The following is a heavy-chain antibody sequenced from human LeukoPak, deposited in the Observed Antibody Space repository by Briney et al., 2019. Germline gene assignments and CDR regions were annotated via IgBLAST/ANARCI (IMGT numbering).Heavy chain of an antibody. CDR2: ISGSGSYT. CDR1: GFTFGAYY. J-gene: IGHJ4*02. D-gene: IGHD6-13*01. CDR3: ARRESSSWYFVDY. V-gene: IGHV3-11*03. Sequence: GGSLRLSCAASGFTFGAYYMSWIRQAPGKGLEWVSYISGSGSYTSYADSVKGRFTISRDNAKNSLYLQMNSLRAEDTAVYYCARRESSSWYFVDYWGQGTLVTVPS.